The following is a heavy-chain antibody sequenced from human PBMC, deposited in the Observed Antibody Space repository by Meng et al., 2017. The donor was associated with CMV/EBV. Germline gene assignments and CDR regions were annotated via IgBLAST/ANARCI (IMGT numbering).Heavy chain of an antibody. CDR1: IRRSNG. CDR2: IYHSGST. CDR3: ARLGCSSTSCSRGWFDP. Sequence: IRRSNGWRWVSQHAGKGLEGIGEIYHSGSTNYNQYLKSRVTISVDKSKNQFSLKLSSVTAADTAVYYCARLGCSSTSCSRGWFDPWGQGTLVTVSS. V-gene: IGHV4-4*02. D-gene: IGHD2-2*01. J-gene: IGHJ5*02.